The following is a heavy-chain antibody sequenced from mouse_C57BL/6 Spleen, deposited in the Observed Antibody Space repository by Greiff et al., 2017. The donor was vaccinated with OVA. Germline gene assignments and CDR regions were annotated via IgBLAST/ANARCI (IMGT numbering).Heavy chain of an antibody. V-gene: IGHV14-4*01. D-gene: IGHD2-5*01. CDR2: IDPENGDT. CDR3: TTSGVIVTTYYFDY. CDR1: GFNIKDDY. J-gene: IGHJ2*01. Sequence: VQLQQSGAELVRPGASVKLSCTASGFNIKDDYMHWVKQRPEQGLEWIGWIDPENGDTEYASKFQGKATITADTSSNTAYLQLSSLTSEDTAVYYCTTSGVIVTTYYFDYWGQGTTLTVAS.